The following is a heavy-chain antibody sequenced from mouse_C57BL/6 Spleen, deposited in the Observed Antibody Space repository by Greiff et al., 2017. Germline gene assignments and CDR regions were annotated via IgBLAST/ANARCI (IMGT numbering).Heavy chain of an antibody. CDR1: GYSFTGYF. V-gene: IGHV1-20*01. CDR3: GRYDYDEGVDY. Sequence: EVKLQESGPELVKPGDSVKISCKASGYSFTGYFMNWVMQSHGKSLEWIGRINPYNGDTFYNQKFKGKATLTVDKSSSTAHMELRSLTSEDSAVYYCGRYDYDEGVDYWGQGTTLTVSS. D-gene: IGHD2-4*01. CDR2: INPYNGDT. J-gene: IGHJ2*01.